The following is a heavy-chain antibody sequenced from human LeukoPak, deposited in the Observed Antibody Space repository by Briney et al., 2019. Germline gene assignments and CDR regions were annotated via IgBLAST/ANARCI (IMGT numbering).Heavy chain of an antibody. J-gene: IGHJ4*02. CDR1: GFTLSRYD. V-gene: IGHV3-48*03. CDR2: ISHSRNTI. Sequence: GGSLRLSCSVSGFTLSRYDMIWVRQAPGKGLELVSDISHSRNTIYYADSVRGRFTISRDNAKNTLYLQMNSLRAEDTAVYYCARARWYSCDYWGQGTLVTVSP. CDR3: ARARWYSCDY. D-gene: IGHD5-24*01.